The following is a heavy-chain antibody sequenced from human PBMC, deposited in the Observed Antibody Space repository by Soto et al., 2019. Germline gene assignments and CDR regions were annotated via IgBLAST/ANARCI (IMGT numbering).Heavy chain of an antibody. D-gene: IGHD4-17*01. Sequence: SETLSLTCTVSGGSISSYYWSWIRQPPGKGLEWIGYIYYSGSTNYNPSLKSRVTISVDTSKNQFSLKLSSVTAADTAVYYCARGYGGNLFFDIWGQGTMVTVSS. CDR3: ARGYGGNLFFDI. CDR1: GGSISSYY. J-gene: IGHJ3*02. CDR2: IYYSGST. V-gene: IGHV4-59*01.